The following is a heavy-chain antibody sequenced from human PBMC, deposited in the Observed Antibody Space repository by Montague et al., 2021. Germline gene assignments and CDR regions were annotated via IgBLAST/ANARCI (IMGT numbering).Heavy chain of an antibody. J-gene: IGHJ6*03. CDR2: DSHGGRT. V-gene: IGHV4-38-2*02. Sequence: SETLSLTCTVSRSLINSDYYWGWIRQPPGKGLEWMGSDSHGGRTYYNPSLKSRVTISVDTSNNHLSLKLSSVTAADTAMHYCARERDRYYYMDIWGKGTTVTVSS. CDR1: RSLINSDYY. CDR3: ARERDRYYYMDI.